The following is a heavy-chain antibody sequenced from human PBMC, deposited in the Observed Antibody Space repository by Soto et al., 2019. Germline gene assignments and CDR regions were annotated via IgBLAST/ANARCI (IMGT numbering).Heavy chain of an antibody. J-gene: IGHJ6*02. D-gene: IGHD3-3*01. CDR2: ISYDGSNK. V-gene: IGHV3-30*18. CDR1: GFTFSSYG. Sequence: PGGSLRLSCAASGFTFSSYGMHWVRQAPGKGLEWVAVISYDGSNKYYADSVKGRFTISRDNSKNTLYLQMNSLRAEDTAVYYCAXEWYYDFWSGYSYGMDVWGQGTTVTVSS. CDR3: AXEWYYDFWSGYSYGMDV.